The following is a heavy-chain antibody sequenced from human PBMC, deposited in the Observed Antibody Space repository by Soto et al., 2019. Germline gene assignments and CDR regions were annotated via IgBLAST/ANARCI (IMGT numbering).Heavy chain of an antibody. CDR1: GFTFSDYY. Sequence: LSLSCAASGFTFSDYYMSWIRQAPGKGLEWVSYISSSGSTIYYADSVKGRFTISRDKAKNSLYLQMSSLRAEDTAVYYCAREKVVVTTSHYFDYWGQGTLVTVSS. D-gene: IGHD2-21*02. CDR3: AREKVVVTTSHYFDY. V-gene: IGHV3-11*01. J-gene: IGHJ4*02. CDR2: ISSSGSTI.